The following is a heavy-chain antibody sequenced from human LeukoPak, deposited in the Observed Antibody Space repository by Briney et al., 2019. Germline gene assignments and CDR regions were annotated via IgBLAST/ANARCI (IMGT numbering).Heavy chain of an antibody. CDR2: ISAYNGNT. J-gene: IGHJ4*02. CDR3: AREGFGYCSSTSCPGEYFDY. CDR1: GYTFTSYG. Sequence: ASVKVSCKASGYTFTSYGISWVRQAPGQGLEWMGWISAYNGNTNYAQKLQGRVTMTTDTSTSTAYMELRSLRSDDTAVYYCAREGFGYCSSTSCPGEYFDYWGQGTLVTVSS. V-gene: IGHV1-18*01. D-gene: IGHD2-2*01.